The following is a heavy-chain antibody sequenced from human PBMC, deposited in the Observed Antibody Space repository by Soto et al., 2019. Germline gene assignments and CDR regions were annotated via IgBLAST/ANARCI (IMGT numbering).Heavy chain of an antibody. J-gene: IGHJ4*02. D-gene: IGHD2-21*01. CDR2: ISAYNGNT. V-gene: IGHV1-18*01. CDR1: GYTFTSYG. CDR3: ARDWAXXGPFDY. Sequence: QVQLVQSGAEVKKPGASVKVSCKASGYTFTSYGICWVRQAPGQGLEWMGWISAYNGNTNYAQKLQGRXTMXXXXXXXXXXXXXXXXXXXXXXXXXXARDWAXXGPFDYWGQGTLVTVSS.